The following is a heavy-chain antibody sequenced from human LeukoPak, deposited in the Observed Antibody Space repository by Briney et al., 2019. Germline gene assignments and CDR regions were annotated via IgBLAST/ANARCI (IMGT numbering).Heavy chain of an antibody. CDR3: AREKMGMGATVYFDY. CDR1: GGSISSSSYY. D-gene: IGHD1-26*01. CDR2: IYYSGST. Sequence: KPSETLSLTCTVSGGSISSSSYYWGWIRRPPGKGLEWIGSIYYSGSTNYNPSLKSRVTISVDTSKNQFSLKLSSVTAADTAVYYCAREKMGMGATVYFDYWGQGTLVTVSS. V-gene: IGHV4-39*07. J-gene: IGHJ4*02.